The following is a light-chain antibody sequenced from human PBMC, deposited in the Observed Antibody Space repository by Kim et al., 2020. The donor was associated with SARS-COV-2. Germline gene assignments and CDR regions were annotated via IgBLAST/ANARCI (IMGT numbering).Light chain of an antibody. CDR2: TNN. J-gene: IGLJ2*01. Sequence: QRVSISCSGSTSNIATNTVNWYQQLPGAAPKLLIHTNNQRPSGVPDRFSGSRFGTSASLTISGLQSEDEADYFCAAWEDSPDGYVVFGGGTQLTVL. V-gene: IGLV1-44*01. CDR3: AAWEDSPDGYVV. CDR1: TSNIATNT.